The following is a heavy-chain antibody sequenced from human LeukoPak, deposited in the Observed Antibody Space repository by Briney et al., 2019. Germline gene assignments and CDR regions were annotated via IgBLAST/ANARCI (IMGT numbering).Heavy chain of an antibody. V-gene: IGHV1-69*05. Sequence: SVKVSYKASGGTFSSYAISWVRQAPGQGLEWMGGIIPIFGTANYAQKFQGRVTITTDESTSTAYMELSSLRSEDTAVYYSARAGITVKAFGYMDVWGKGTTVTVSS. CDR2: IIPIFGTA. J-gene: IGHJ6*03. CDR3: ARAGITVKAFGYMDV. CDR1: GGTFSSYA. D-gene: IGHD3-16*01.